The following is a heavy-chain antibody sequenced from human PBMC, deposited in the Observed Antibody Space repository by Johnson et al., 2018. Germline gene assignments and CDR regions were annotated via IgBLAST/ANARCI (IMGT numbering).Heavy chain of an antibody. D-gene: IGHD4-11*01. CDR3: VRLSMTTLHMDV. Sequence: IGWVRQMPGKGLKWMAITYPADSDTRYSPTFQGQVTISADKSTDTAYLQWSSLKASDTAIYYCVRLSMTTLHMDVWGKGTPVTVSS. J-gene: IGHJ6*03. V-gene: IGHV5-51*01. CDR2: TYPADSDT.